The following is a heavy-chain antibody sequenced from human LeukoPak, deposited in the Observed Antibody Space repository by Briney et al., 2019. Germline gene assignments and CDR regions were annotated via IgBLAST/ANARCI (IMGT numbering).Heavy chain of an antibody. CDR1: GFTFSSYS. V-gene: IGHV3-21*01. CDR3: ARYYDFWSGPLNY. CDR2: ISSSSSYI. D-gene: IGHD3-3*01. Sequence: GGSLRLSCAASGFTFSSYSMNWVRQAPGKGLEWVSSISSSSSYIYYADSVKGRFTISRDNAKNSLYLQMNSLRAEDTAVYYCARYYDFWSGPLNYWGQGTLVTVSS. J-gene: IGHJ4*02.